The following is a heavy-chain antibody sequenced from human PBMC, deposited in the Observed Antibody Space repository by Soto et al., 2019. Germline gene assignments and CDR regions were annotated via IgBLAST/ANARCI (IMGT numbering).Heavy chain of an antibody. V-gene: IGHV1-18*01. CDR2: INVYNGNT. D-gene: IGHD3-10*02. CDR1: GYTFTNYG. Sequence: QVQLVQSGGEVKKPGASVKVSCKASGYTFTNYGISWVRQAPGQGREWMGWINVYNGNTKYAQKVQGRVTMTTDTSTSTAYLELRSLRSDDTAVYYCARGVCSGSYYNQYNWFDPWGQGTLVTVSS. J-gene: IGHJ5*02. CDR3: ARGVCSGSYYNQYNWFDP.